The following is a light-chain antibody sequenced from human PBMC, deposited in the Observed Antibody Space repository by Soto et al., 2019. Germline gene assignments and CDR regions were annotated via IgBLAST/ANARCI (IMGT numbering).Light chain of an antibody. CDR3: QHHNSYSQT. CDR2: GAS. J-gene: IGKJ1*01. CDR1: QSICRY. Sequence: DIQMTQSPPTLSASVGDRVTITCRASQSICRYLAWYQQMPGKAPKLLIYGASTLQSGVPSRFSGSGSGTEFSLTISSLQADDFGTYFCQHHNSYSQTFGQGTKVEIK. V-gene: IGKV1-5*01.